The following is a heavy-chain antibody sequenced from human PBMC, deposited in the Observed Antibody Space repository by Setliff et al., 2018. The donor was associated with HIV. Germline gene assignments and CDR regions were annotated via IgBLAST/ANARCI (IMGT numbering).Heavy chain of an antibody. CDR1: GGTFSSYV. V-gene: IGHV1-69*13. CDR2: IIPIFGTG. Sequence: VKVSCKASGGTFSSYVISWVRQAPGQGLEWMGGIIPIFGTGNYAPKFQGRVTITADESTTTAYMELSGLRSEDTAVYYCARIPNHSSGFDYWGQGTPVTVSS. CDR3: ARIPNHSSGFDY. J-gene: IGHJ4*02. D-gene: IGHD3-22*01.